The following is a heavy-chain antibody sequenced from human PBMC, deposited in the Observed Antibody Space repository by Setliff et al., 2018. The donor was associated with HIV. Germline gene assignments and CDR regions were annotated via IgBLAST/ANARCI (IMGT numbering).Heavy chain of an antibody. CDR3: ARGDAIVIGSVYDMDV. CDR2: IIPILGTT. Sequence: SVKVSCKASGGTFSSYAISWVRQAPGQGLEWMGGIIPILGTTNYAQKFEGRVTITRDTSASTAYMELSSLRAEDTSVYYCARGDAIVIGSVYDMDVWGQGTPVTVSS. D-gene: IGHD3-22*01. CDR1: GGTFSSYA. J-gene: IGHJ6*02. V-gene: IGHV1-69*05.